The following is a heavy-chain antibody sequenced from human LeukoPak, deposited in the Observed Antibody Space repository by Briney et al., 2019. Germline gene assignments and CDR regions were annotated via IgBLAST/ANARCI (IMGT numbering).Heavy chain of an antibody. CDR1: GYRFTSYW. J-gene: IGHJ3*02. D-gene: IGHD3-9*01. Sequence: GAPLQISCQGFGYRFTSYWTGWVRQLPGKGLEWMGIIYPGDSDTRYSPSVQGQGTISADKSISTAYLQWSSLKASDTAMYYCASPNYDILTCYPSADAFDIWGQGTMVTVSS. CDR3: ASPNYDILTCYPSADAFDI. CDR2: IYPGDSDT. V-gene: IGHV5-51*01.